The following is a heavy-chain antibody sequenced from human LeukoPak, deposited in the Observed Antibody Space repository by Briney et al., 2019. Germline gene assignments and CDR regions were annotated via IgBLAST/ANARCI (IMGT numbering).Heavy chain of an antibody. J-gene: IGHJ4*02. CDR3: ARRAINSVMFDY. V-gene: IGHV4-59*08. CDR1: GDSISTYY. Sequence: PSETLSLTCTVSGDSISTYYWSWIRQPPGKGLEWIGYIHYSGSTNYNPSLRSRVTISVDTSKNQFSPKLSSATAADTAVYFCARRAINSVMFDYWGQGTLVTVSS. CDR2: IHYSGST. D-gene: IGHD3-16*01.